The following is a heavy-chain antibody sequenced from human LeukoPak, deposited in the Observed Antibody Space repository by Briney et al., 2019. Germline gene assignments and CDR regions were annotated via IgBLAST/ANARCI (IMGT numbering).Heavy chain of an antibody. CDR2: IYYSGST. CDR1: GGSFSSSSYY. J-gene: IGHJ4*02. Sequence: SETLSLTCTVSGGSFSSSSYYWGWIRQPPGKGLEWIGSIYYSGSTYYNPSLKSRVTISVDTSKNQFSLKLSSVTAADTAVYYCARGRARPRSFDYWGQGTLVTVSS. D-gene: IGHD2-15*01. V-gene: IGHV4-39*01. CDR3: ARGRARPRSFDY.